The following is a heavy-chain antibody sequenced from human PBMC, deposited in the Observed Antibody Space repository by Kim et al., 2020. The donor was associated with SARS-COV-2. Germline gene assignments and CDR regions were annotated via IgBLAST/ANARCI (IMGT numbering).Heavy chain of an antibody. V-gene: IGHV3-64*02. Sequence: GGSLRLSCAASGFTFSDYAMHWVRQTPGKGLQYVSAITNNGGSTYYADSVRGRFTISRDNSKNTLYLQMGSLRAEDMAVYYCARDPRSGSERFFDYWGQGARVTVSS. D-gene: IGHD3-22*01. CDR1: GFTFSDYA. J-gene: IGHJ4*02. CDR2: ITNNGGST. CDR3: ARDPRSGSERFFDY.